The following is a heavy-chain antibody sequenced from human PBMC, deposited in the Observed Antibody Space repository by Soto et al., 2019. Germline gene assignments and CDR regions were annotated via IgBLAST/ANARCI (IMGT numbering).Heavy chain of an antibody. CDR3: SALGV. D-gene: IGHD1-26*01. CDR1: GFNFINAW. V-gene: IGHV3-15*07. Sequence: EVQLVESGGGLVEPGGSRRLSCAASGFNFINAWMHWVRQAPGKGLEWVGRINSKADGETTDYAAPVKGRFIISRDDSKNTLYLQSNSLKMEDTAVYYCSALGVWGQGTTVTVSS. CDR2: INSKADGETT. J-gene: IGHJ6*02.